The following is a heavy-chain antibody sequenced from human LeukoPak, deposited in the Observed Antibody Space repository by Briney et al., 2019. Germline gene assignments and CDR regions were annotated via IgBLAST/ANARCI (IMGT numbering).Heavy chain of an antibody. CDR3: ARDSYDSSGSYFFLKLFDY. Sequence: ASVEVSCKPSGYTFTSYGISWVRQAPGQGLEWMGWITAFNGNTDYAQKFQGRVTMTTDTSTSTAYMELRSLRSDDTAVYYCARDSYDSSGSYFFLKLFDYWGQGTLVTVSS. CDR1: GYTFTSYG. CDR2: ITAFNGNT. V-gene: IGHV1-18*01. D-gene: IGHD3-22*01. J-gene: IGHJ4*02.